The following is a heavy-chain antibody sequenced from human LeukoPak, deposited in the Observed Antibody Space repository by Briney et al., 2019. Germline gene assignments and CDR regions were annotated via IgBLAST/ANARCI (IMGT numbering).Heavy chain of an antibody. J-gene: IGHJ4*02. CDR1: RGSVSSSTYY. V-gene: IGHV4-39*07. Sequence: KASETLSLTCTVSRGSVSSSTYYWSWFRQPPGKGLEWIASIYYTGSTYYNPSLKSRVTISLDMSKNEFFLTMTSVTAADTAVYFCTAEKNGSPHYWGQGTQVTVSS. CDR2: IYYTGST. D-gene: IGHD2-8*01. CDR3: TAEKNGSPHY.